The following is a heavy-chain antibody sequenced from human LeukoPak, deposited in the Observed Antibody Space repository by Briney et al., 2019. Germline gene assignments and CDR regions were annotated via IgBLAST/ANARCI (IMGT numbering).Heavy chain of an antibody. Sequence: SETLSLTCTVSGGSISSGNYYWTWIRQPAGKGLEWIGRIYTSGSSEYNPSLQSRVTISVDTSKNQFSLKLSSVTAADTAVYHCAREDRYRYGYGYYHHYMDAWGKGTTVTISS. J-gene: IGHJ6*03. D-gene: IGHD5-18*01. CDR3: AREDRYRYGYGYYHHYMDA. CDR2: IYTSGSS. CDR1: GGSISSGNYY. V-gene: IGHV4-61*02.